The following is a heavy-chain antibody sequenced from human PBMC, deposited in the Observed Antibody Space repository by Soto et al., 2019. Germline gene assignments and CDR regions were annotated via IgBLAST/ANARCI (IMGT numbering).Heavy chain of an antibody. J-gene: IGHJ6*03. D-gene: IGHD2-2*01. CDR2: ISYDGSNK. CDR1: GFTFSSYG. V-gene: IGHV3-30*18. CDR3: AKDINERRALVVVPAAIPPYYYMDV. Sequence: GGSLRLSCAASGFTFSSYGMHWVRQAPGKGLEWVAVISYDGSNKYYADSVKGRFTISRDNSKNTLYLQMNSLRAEDTAVYYCAKDINERRALVVVPAAIPPYYYMDVWGKGTTVTVSS.